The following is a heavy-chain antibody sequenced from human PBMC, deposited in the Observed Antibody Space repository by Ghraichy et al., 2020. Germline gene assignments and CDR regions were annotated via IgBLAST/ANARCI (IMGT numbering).Heavy chain of an antibody. D-gene: IGHD2-15*01. Sequence: SGPTLVKPTQTLTLTCTFSGFSLRTTGMCVSWIRQPPGKALEWLALIDWDEDKYYSTSLKTRLTISKDTSKNQVVLTMTNMDPVDTGTYYCARIRVATPGLDAFDIWGQGTMVTVSS. CDR1: GFSLRTTGMC. J-gene: IGHJ3*02. V-gene: IGHV2-70*01. CDR2: IDWDEDK. CDR3: ARIRVATPGLDAFDI.